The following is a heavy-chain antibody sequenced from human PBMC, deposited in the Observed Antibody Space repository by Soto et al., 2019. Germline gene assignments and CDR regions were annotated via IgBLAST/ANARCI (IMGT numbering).Heavy chain of an antibody. D-gene: IGHD6-19*01. CDR3: SHIVVAGLGYYFDY. V-gene: IGHV2-5*02. Sequence: QITLKESGPTLVKPTQTLTLTCTFSGFSLSSTRMAVGWIRQPPGKALEWLALIYWDDDKRYSPFLKSRLTITKDTAKIQVVLTMSYMDPLDTARYYCSHIVVAGLGYYFDYWGQGTLVTVSS. CDR1: GFSLSSTRMA. CDR2: IYWDDDK. J-gene: IGHJ4*02.